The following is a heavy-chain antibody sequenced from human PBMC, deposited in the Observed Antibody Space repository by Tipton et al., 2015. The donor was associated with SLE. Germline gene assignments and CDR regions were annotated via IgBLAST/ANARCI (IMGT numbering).Heavy chain of an antibody. D-gene: IGHD1-26*01. V-gene: IGHV3-48*01. J-gene: IGHJ3*02. Sequence: SLRLSCAASGFTFSSYSMNWVRQAPGKGLEWVSYISSSSSTIYYADSVKGRFTISRDNAKNSLYLQMNSLRAEDTAVYYCAKDLGATKQNAFDIWGQGTMVTVSS. CDR2: ISSSSSTI. CDR3: AKDLGATKQNAFDI. CDR1: GFTFSSYS.